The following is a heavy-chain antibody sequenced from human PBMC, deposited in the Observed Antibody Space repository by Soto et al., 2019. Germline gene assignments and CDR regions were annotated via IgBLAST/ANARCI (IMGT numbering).Heavy chain of an antibody. J-gene: IGHJ4*02. V-gene: IGHV1-69*06. CDR1: GRTFSSYA. Sequence: AVKVSCKASGRTFSSYAISWVRQAPGQGLEWMGGIIPIFGTANYAQKFQGRVTITADKSTSTAYMELSSLRSEDTAVYYCARVRPWGIPRSYYFDYWGQGTLVTVSS. CDR3: ARVRPWGIPRSYYFDY. D-gene: IGHD2-21*01. CDR2: IIPIFGTA.